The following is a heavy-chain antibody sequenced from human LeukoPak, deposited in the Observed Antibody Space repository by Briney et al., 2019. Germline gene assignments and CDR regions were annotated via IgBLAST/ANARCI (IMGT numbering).Heavy chain of an antibody. D-gene: IGHD3-9*01. CDR2: ISSSSSYI. J-gene: IGHJ6*03. Sequence: GGSLRLSCAASGFTFSSYSMNWVRQAPGKGLEWVSSISSSSSYIYYADSVKGRFTISRDNAKNSLYLQMNSLRAEDTAVYYCAKDRGGDILTGYYYYYYMDVWGKGTTVTISS. CDR1: GFTFSSYS. V-gene: IGHV3-21*01. CDR3: AKDRGGDILTGYYYYYYMDV.